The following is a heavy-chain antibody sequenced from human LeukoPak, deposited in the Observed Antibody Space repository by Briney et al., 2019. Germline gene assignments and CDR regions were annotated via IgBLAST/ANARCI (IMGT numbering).Heavy chain of an antibody. J-gene: IGHJ4*02. CDR2: IYYSGST. Sequence: PSETLSLTCTVSGGSISSYYWSWIRQPPGKGLEWIGYIYYSGSTNYNPSLKSRVTISVDTSKNQFSLKLSSVTAADTAVYYCAGDGGYGADYWGQGTLVTVSS. CDR1: GGSISSYY. V-gene: IGHV4-59*01. D-gene: IGHD5-12*01. CDR3: AGDGGYGADY.